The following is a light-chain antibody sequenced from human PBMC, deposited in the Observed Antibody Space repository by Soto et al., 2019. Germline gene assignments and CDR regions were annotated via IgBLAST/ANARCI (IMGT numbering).Light chain of an antibody. V-gene: IGKV3-15*01. J-gene: IGKJ5*01. Sequence: EIVMTQSPATLSVSPWDRATLSWMASQSVTSNLAWYQQKPGQAPRLLIYGASTRATGIPARFSGSGSGTEFTLTISSLQSEDFVVYYCQQYNSWPPITFGQGTRLEIK. CDR2: GAS. CDR1: QSVTSN. CDR3: QQYNSWPPIT.